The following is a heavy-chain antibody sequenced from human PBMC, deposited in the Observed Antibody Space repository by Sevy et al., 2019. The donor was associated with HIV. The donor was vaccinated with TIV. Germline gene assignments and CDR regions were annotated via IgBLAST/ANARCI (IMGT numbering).Heavy chain of an antibody. CDR2: RSSSGRYI. CDR3: ARDALSGTSAY. D-gene: IGHD1-7*01. V-gene: IGHV3-21*01. J-gene: IGHJ4*02. Sequence: GGSLRLSCAASGFTFSAYVMNWVRRGPGKGLEWVSSRSSSGRYIYYADSVQGRFTISRDNAEDSLYLQMNNLRAEDTAVYYCARDALSGTSAYWGQGTLVTVSS. CDR1: GFTFSAYV.